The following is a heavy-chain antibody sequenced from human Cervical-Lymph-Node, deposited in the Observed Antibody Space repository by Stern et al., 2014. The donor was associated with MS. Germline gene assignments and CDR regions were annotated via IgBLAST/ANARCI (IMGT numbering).Heavy chain of an antibody. Sequence: QVQLVESGGGLVKPGGSLSLSCAASGFTFSDYYMSWIRQAPGKGLERVSYISSSGSTIYYADSVKGRFTISRNNAKNSLYLQMNSLRAEDTAVYYCARDAYNWNDVHYYGMDVWGQGTTVTVSS. V-gene: IGHV3-11*01. CDR2: ISSSGSTI. CDR3: ARDAYNWNDVHYYGMDV. D-gene: IGHD1-20*01. CDR1: GFTFSDYY. J-gene: IGHJ6*02.